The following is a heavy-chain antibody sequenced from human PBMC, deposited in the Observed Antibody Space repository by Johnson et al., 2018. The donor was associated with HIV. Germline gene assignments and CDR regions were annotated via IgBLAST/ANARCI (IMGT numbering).Heavy chain of an antibody. CDR2: ISGSGGST. CDR1: GFTFNSYA. Sequence: VQLVESGGGLIQPGGSLRLSCAASGFTFNSYAMSWVRQVPGKGLEWVAAISGSGGSTDYADSVKGRFTISRDNSRDTLYLQMNSLRAEDTAVYYCAKWSLVGADSSGAFDIWGQGTMVTVSS. CDR3: AKWSLVGADSSGAFDI. J-gene: IGHJ3*02. V-gene: IGHV3-23*04. D-gene: IGHD6-25*01.